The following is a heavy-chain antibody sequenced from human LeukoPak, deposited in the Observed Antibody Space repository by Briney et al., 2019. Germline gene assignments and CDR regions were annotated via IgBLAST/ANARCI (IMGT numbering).Heavy chain of an antibody. Sequence: PGGSLRLSCAASGFTFSNLGMHWVRQAPGKGLEWVAAVLYDGSKKFYSDSVKGRFSIYRDNSNYTLFVQMHSLRPDDTAVYYCANFDGSSQAFHLWGQGTMVTVSS. CDR2: VLYDGSKK. D-gene: IGHD6-13*01. CDR1: GFTFSNLG. V-gene: IGHV3-30*18. CDR3: ANFDGSSQAFHL. J-gene: IGHJ3*01.